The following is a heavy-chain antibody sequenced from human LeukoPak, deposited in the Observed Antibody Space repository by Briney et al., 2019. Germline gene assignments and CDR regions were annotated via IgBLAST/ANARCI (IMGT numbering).Heavy chain of an antibody. CDR1: GFTLGSYW. CDR3: ARGLYGSGSPSYNCFDP. J-gene: IGHJ5*02. CDR2: MNSDGSTT. Sequence: GGSLRLSCAASGFTLGSYWMHWVRQAPGKGLVWVSRMNSDGSTTSYADSVRGRFTISRDNAKNTLYLQMNSLRAEDTAVYYYARGLYGSGSPSYNCFDPWGQGTLVTVSS. V-gene: IGHV3-74*01. D-gene: IGHD3-10*01.